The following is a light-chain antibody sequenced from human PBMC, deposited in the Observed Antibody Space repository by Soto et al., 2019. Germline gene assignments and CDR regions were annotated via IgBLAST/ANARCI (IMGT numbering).Light chain of an antibody. Sequence: DVQMTQSPSSVTASVGETVTITCRAGQSVSDWVAWYQQKPGKAPRLLMYSASTLQSGVPPRFRGSGSGTDFSLTITSLQAEDFATYFCQQAFSFPYTFGQGTKLEI. CDR3: QQAFSFPYT. J-gene: IGKJ2*01. CDR1: QSVSDW. CDR2: SAS. V-gene: IGKV1-12*01.